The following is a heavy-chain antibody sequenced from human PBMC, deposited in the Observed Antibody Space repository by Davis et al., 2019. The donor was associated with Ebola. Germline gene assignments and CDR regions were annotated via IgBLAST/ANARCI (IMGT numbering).Heavy chain of an antibody. J-gene: IGHJ4*02. CDR2: IYHSGTT. CDR1: GGSISSYY. Sequence: GSLRLSCTVSGGSISSYYWSWIRQPPGKGLEWIGYIYHSGTTYYNPSLKSRVTISEDRSKNQFSLRLSSVTAADTAVYYCARDDGGDLDYWGQGTLVTVSS. D-gene: IGHD2-21*01. V-gene: IGHV4-59*12. CDR3: ARDDGGDLDY.